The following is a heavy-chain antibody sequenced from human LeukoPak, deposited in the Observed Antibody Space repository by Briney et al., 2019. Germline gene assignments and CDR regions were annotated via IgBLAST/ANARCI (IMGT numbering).Heavy chain of an antibody. D-gene: IGHD3-10*01. V-gene: IGHV3-7*04. CDR2: IKPDGSEK. J-gene: IGHJ6*02. CDR1: GFSFSGYW. Sequence: GGSLRLSCAASGFSFSGYWMSWVRQAPGTGLEWVAKIKPDGSEKFYVESVKGRFAISRDNAKNSLYLQVNSLTAEDTAVYFCARFGPPHALDVWGQGTTVTVSS. CDR3: ARFGPPHALDV.